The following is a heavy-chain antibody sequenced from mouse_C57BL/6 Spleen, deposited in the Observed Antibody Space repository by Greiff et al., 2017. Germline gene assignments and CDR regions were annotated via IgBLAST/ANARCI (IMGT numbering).Heavy chain of an antibody. Sequence: QVQLKESGAELVRPGTSVKMSCKASGYTFTNYWIGWAKQRPGHGLEWIGDIYPGGGYTNYNEKFKGKATLTADKSSSTAYMQFSSLTSEDSAIYYCARRGSNAMDYWGQGTSVTVSS. CDR3: ARRGSNAMDY. D-gene: IGHD2-5*01. CDR2: IYPGGGYT. V-gene: IGHV1-63*01. CDR1: GYTFTNYW. J-gene: IGHJ4*01.